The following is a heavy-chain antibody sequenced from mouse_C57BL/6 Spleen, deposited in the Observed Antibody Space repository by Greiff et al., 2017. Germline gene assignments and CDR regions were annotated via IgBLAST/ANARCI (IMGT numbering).Heavy chain of an antibody. CDR3: ARSRVSYFDY. Sequence: QVQLQQSGPELVKPGASVKISCKASGYAFSSSWMNWVKQRPGKGLEWIGRIYPGDGDTNYNGKFKGKATLTADKSSSTAYMQLSSLTSEDSAVYFCARSRVSYFDYWGKGTTLTVSS. V-gene: IGHV1-82*01. D-gene: IGHD2-2*01. CDR1: GYAFSSSW. J-gene: IGHJ2*01. CDR2: IYPGDGDT.